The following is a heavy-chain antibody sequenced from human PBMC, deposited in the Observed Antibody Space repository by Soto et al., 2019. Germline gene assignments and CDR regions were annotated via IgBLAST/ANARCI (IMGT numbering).Heavy chain of an antibody. D-gene: IGHD3-22*01. J-gene: IGHJ4*02. Sequence: QVQLQESGPGLVKPSQTLSLTCTVSGGSISSGGYYWSWIRQHPGKGLEWIGYIYYSGSTYYNPSLKSRVTISVYTSKNQFSLKLSSVTAADTAVYYCARDYYDSSGYYGTFVYWGQGTLVTVSS. V-gene: IGHV4-31*03. CDR2: IYYSGST. CDR1: GGSISSGGYY. CDR3: ARDYYDSSGYYGTFVY.